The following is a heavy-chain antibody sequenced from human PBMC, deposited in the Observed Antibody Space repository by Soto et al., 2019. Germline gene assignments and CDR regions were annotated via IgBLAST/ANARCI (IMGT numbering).Heavy chain of an antibody. Sequence: QVQLVQSGAEVKKPGSSVKVSCKASGGTLSTNAISWVRQAPGQGLEWMGAIIPMFGSPKYAQKFQGRVTITGDNSTRPKYMGMISLAAEDTAVYYCARGGFVAGLYNAMDAWGQGTAVAVSS. CDR1: GGTLSTNA. D-gene: IGHD2-21*01. V-gene: IGHV1-69*06. J-gene: IGHJ6*02. CDR3: ARGGFVAGLYNAMDA. CDR2: IIPMFGSP.